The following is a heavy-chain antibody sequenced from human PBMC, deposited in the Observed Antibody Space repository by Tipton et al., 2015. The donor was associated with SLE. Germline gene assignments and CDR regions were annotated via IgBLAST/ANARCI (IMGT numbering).Heavy chain of an antibody. CDR3: ARDGYSSSWRHYYYYMDV. J-gene: IGHJ6*03. V-gene: IGHV3-30*03. Sequence: SLRLSCAASGFTFSSYGMHWVRQAPGKGLEWVAVISYDGSNKYYADSVKGRFTISRDNSKNTLYLQMNSLRAEDTAVYYCARDGYSSSWRHYYYYMDVWGKGTTVTVSS. D-gene: IGHD6-13*01. CDR2: ISYDGSNK. CDR1: GFTFSSYG.